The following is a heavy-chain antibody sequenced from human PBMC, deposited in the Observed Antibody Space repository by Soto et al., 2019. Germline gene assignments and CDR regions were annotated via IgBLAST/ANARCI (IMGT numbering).Heavy chain of an antibody. CDR1: GGSISSSRCH. Sequence: SETLSLTCTVSGGSISSSRCHWGWIRQPPGKGLEWIAYIKYSGTTNYNPSLKSRVTISVDTSKNQFSLKLSSVTAADTAVYCCARWVTTPSKYYFDYWGQGTLVTVSS. V-gene: IGHV4-61*05. J-gene: IGHJ4*02. CDR2: IKYSGTT. D-gene: IGHD4-17*01. CDR3: ARWVTTPSKYYFDY.